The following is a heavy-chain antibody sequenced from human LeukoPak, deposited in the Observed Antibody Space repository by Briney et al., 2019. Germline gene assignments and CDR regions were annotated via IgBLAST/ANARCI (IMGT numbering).Heavy chain of an antibody. D-gene: IGHD5-18*01. J-gene: IGHJ4*02. CDR3: ASPLYSYGVGLGY. Sequence: ASVKVSCKASGYTFTSYYMHWVRQAPGQGLEWMGIINPSGGSTSYAQKFQGRVTMTRDMSTSTVYMELSSLRSEDTAVYYCASPLYSYGVGLGYWGQGTLVTVSS. V-gene: IGHV1-46*01. CDR1: GYTFTSYY. CDR2: INPSGGST.